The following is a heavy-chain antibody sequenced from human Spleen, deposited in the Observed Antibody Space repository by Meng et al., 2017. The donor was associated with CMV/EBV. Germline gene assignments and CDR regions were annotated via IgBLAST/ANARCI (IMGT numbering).Heavy chain of an antibody. Sequence: GGSLRLSCEVSGFTFSSYEMNWVRQAPGKGLEWVSYISRSGSTIHYADSVKGRFTISRDNAKNSLYLQMNSLRAEDTGVYYCARDPVTYYYYRSSSVGWGQGTLVTVSS. D-gene: IGHD3-22*01. CDR1: GFTFSSYE. CDR2: ISRSGSTI. V-gene: IGHV3-48*03. CDR3: ARDPVTYYYYRSSSVG. J-gene: IGHJ4*02.